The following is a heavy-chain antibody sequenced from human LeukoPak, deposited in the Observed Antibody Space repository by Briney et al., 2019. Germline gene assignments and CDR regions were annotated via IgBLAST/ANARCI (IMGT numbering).Heavy chain of an antibody. D-gene: IGHD3-3*01. CDR3: AKGEKYDFWSGYYNPDY. V-gene: IGHV3-30*18. Sequence: GGSLRLSCAASGFTFSSYGMHWVRQAPGKGLEWVAVISYDGSNKYYADSVKGRFTISRDNSKNTLYLQMNSLRAEDTAVYYCAKGEKYDFWSGYYNPDYWGQGTLVTVSS. J-gene: IGHJ4*02. CDR1: GFTFSSYG. CDR2: ISYDGSNK.